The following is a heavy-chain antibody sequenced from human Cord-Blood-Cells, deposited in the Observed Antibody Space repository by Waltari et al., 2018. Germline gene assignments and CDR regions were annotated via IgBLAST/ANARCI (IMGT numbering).Heavy chain of an antibody. D-gene: IGHD6-19*01. CDR2: IRNKANSYTT. J-gene: IGHJ4*02. CDR3: VRLNDGWYFDY. Sequence: EVQLVESGGGLVQPGGSLRLSCAASGFTFSDHFMDWVRQAPGKGLEWVGRIRNKANSYTTQYAASVKGRFTISRDNSKNLLYLQMDSLRTEDTAVYYCVRLNDGWYFDYWGQGTLVTVSS. V-gene: IGHV3-72*01. CDR1: GFTFSDHF.